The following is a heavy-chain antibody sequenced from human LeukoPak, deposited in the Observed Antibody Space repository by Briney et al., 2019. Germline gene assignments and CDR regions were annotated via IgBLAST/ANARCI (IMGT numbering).Heavy chain of an antibody. D-gene: IGHD6-13*01. CDR3: ARCIAAAGFAFDI. CDR2: IIPILGIA. J-gene: IGHJ3*02. V-gene: IGHV1-69*02. CDR1: GGTFSSYT. Sequence: SVKVSCKASGGTFSSYTISWVRQAPGQRLEGMGRIIPILGIANYAQTFQGRVTITADKSRSTACMELRSRRSEDTAVDYCARCIAAAGFAFDIWGQGTMVTVSS.